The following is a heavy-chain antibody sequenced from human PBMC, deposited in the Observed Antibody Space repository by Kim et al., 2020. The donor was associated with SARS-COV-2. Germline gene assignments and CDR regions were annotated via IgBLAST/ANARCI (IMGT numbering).Heavy chain of an antibody. J-gene: IGHJ4*02. D-gene: IGHD3-10*01. CDR3: ASLHYDSGNYYNAPIAY. Sequence: SETLSLTCAVYGGSLSGYYWSWIRQPPGKGLEWIGEINHSGSTNYNPSLKSPVTIYIDTSKNQFSLKLSSVTAADTAVYYCASLHYDSGNYYNAPIAYWGQGTLVTVSS. CDR2: INHSGST. CDR1: GGSLSGYY. V-gene: IGHV4-34*01.